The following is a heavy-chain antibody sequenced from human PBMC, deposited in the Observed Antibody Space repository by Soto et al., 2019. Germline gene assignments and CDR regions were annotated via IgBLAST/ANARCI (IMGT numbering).Heavy chain of an antibody. Sequence: EVQLVESGGGLVQPGRSLRLSCAASGITFGDYAMHWVRQAPGKGLEWVSSSSWNSAIIGYADSVKGRFTISRDNAKNSLYLQMNGLRGEDTALYYCAKDIGLGGSCPDFWGQGTLVSVSS. D-gene: IGHD6-13*01. J-gene: IGHJ4*02. CDR1: GITFGDYA. CDR3: AKDIGLGGSCPDF. CDR2: SSWNSAII. V-gene: IGHV3-9*01.